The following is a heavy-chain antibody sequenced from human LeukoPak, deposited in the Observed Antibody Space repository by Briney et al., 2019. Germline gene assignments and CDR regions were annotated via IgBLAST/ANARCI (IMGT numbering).Heavy chain of an antibody. J-gene: IGHJ4*02. D-gene: IGHD3-22*01. CDR2: INPNSGGT. Sequence: ASVKVSCKASGYTFTGYNMHWVRQAPGQGLEWMGWINPNSGGTNYAQKFQGRVTMTRDTSISTAYMELSRLRSDDTAVYYCARDDPYYYDSSGYCDYWGQGTLVTVSS. V-gene: IGHV1-2*02. CDR1: GYTFTGYN. CDR3: ARDDPYYYDSSGYCDY.